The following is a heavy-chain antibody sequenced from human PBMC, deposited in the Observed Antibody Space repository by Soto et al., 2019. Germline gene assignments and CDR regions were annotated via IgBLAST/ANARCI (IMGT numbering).Heavy chain of an antibody. CDR3: AKFSVTGEGAFDP. D-gene: IGHD1-26*01. J-gene: IGHJ5*02. Sequence: GGSLRLSCVASGFTFSSFTMSWVRQAPGKGLEWVSSIGGSGGTTNYADSVKGRFTISRDNSKKTLYLQMNRLRAEDTAVYYCAKFSVTGEGAFDPCARGSVLTVSS. CDR2: IGGSGGTT. V-gene: IGHV3-23*01. CDR1: GFTFSSFT.